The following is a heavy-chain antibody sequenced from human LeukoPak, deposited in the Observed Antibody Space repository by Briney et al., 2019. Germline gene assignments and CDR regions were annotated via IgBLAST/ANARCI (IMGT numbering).Heavy chain of an antibody. CDR2: IIPILGIA. CDR3: ARDSFPYYDFWSGYEAFFDY. Sequence: SVKVSCKASGGTLSSYAISWVRQAPGQGLEWMGRIIPILGIANYAQKFQGRVTITADKSTSTAYMELSSLRSEDTAVYYCARDSFPYYDFWSGYEAFFDYWGQGTLVTVSS. CDR1: GGTLSSYA. J-gene: IGHJ4*02. V-gene: IGHV1-69*04. D-gene: IGHD3-3*01.